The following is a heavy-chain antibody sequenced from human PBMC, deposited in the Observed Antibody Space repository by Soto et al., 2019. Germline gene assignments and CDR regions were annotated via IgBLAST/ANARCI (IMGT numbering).Heavy chain of an antibody. J-gene: IGHJ4*02. D-gene: IGHD2-8*01. CDR1: GDSVSSKSAA. V-gene: IGHV6-1*01. CDR2: TSYRSKWYN. CDR3: ASSDKNGVRFDY. Sequence: QTLSLTCDISGDSVSSKSAAWNWIRQSPSRGLEWLGRTSYRSKWYNDYAVSVKSRITINPDTSKNQFSLQLNSVTPEDTALYYCASSDKNGVRFDYWSQGTLDTVSS.